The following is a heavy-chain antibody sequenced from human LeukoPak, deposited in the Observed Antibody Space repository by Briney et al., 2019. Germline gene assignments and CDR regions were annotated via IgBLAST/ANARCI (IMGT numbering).Heavy chain of an antibody. CDR1: GFTFGDYV. D-gene: IGHD5-12*01. J-gene: IGHJ6*03. CDR3: ARTTEGYAGGPGYSYYYYMDV. V-gene: IGHV4-59*01. CDR2: IHYSGST. Sequence: PGGSLRLSCTASGFTFGDYVMSWVRQAPGKGLEWIGYIHYSGSTHYNPSLKSRVTISVDTSKNQVSLKLRSVTAADTAVYYCARTTEGYAGGPGYSYYYYMDVWGKGTTVTISS.